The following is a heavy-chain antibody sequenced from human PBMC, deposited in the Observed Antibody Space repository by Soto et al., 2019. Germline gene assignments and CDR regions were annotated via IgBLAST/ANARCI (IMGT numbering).Heavy chain of an antibody. CDR3: ARVVRYYYDPLCY. CDR2: IDPSDSYT. J-gene: IGHJ4*02. V-gene: IGHV5-10-1*01. CDR1: GYSFTSYW. Sequence: GESLKISCKGSGYSFTSYWISWVRQMPGKGLEWMGRIDPSDSYTNYSPSFQGHVTISADKSISTAYLQWSSLKASDTAMYYCARVVRYYYDPLCYWGQGTLVTVSS. D-gene: IGHD3-22*01.